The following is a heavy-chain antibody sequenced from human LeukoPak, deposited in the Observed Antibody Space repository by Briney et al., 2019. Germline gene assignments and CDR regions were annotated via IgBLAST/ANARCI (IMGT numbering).Heavy chain of an antibody. CDR1: GFTVSSNS. V-gene: IGHV3-66*01. CDR2: IYTSGIT. D-gene: IGHD1-26*01. J-gene: IGHJ4*02. CDR3: AREDAGATYSCDY. Sequence: PGGSLRLSCAVSGFTVSSNSMSWVPQAPGKGPEWVSVIYTSGITYYADSVRGRFTISRDNSKNILHLQMDSLTAEDTAVYYCAREDAGATYSCDYWGQGTLVTVSS.